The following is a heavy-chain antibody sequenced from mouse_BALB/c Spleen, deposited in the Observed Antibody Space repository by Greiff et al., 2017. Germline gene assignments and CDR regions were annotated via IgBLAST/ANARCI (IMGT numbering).Heavy chain of an antibody. V-gene: IGHV14-3*02. Sequence: VQLQQSGAELVKPGASVKLSCTASGFNIKDIYMHWVKQRPEQGLEWIGRIDPANGNTKYDPKFQGKATITADTSSNTAYLQLSSLTSEDTAVYYCATATDYFDYWGQGTTLTVSS. J-gene: IGHJ2*01. CDR1: GFNIKDIY. D-gene: IGHD1-2*01. CDR3: ATATDYFDY. CDR2: IDPANGNT.